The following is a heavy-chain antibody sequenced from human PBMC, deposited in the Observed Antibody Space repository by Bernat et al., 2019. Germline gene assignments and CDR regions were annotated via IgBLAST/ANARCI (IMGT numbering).Heavy chain of an antibody. Sequence: QVQLQESGPGLVKPSETLSLTCTVSGGSISSYYWSRIRQPPGKGLEWIGYIYYSGSTNYNPSLKSRVTISVDTSKNQFSLKLSSVTAADTAVYYCARVATFMPEQYYFDYWGQGTLVTVSS. CDR3: ARVATFMPEQYYFDY. CDR2: IYYSGST. D-gene: IGHD2-2*01. CDR1: GGSISSYY. J-gene: IGHJ4*02. V-gene: IGHV4-59*01.